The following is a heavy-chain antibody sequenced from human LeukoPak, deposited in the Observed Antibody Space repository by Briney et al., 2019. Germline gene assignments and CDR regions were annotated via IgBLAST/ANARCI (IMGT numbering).Heavy chain of an antibody. CDR2: ISDSGSTT. D-gene: IGHD2-21*02. J-gene: IGHJ6*02. Sequence: PGGSLRLSCADSGFTLSSYEMNWVRQAPGKGLEWLAYISDSGSTTYYVGSVEGRFTISRDNAKNSLYLQMNSLRAEDTAVYYCARACSRNCYSVLGRAYYYYGMDVWGPGTTVTVSS. V-gene: IGHV3-48*03. CDR3: ARACSRNCYSVLGRAYYYYGMDV. CDR1: GFTLSSYE.